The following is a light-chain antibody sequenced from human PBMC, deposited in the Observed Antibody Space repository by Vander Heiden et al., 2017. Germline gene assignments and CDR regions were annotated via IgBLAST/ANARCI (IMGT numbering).Light chain of an antibody. J-gene: IGKJ2*01. V-gene: IGKV2-28*01. CDR2: LGS. CDR3: MQALQTPST. CDR1: HSLLHSNGYNY. Sequence: DIVMTQSPLPLPVTPGEPASISCRSSHSLLHSNGYNYLDWYLQKPGQSPQLLIYLGSNRASGVPDRFSGSGSGTDFTLKISRVEAEDVGVYYCMQALQTPSTFGQGTKLEIK.